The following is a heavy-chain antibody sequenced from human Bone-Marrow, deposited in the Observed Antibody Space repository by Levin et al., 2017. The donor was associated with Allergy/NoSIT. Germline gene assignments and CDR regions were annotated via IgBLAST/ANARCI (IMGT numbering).Heavy chain of an antibody. CDR2: INTNTGNP. J-gene: IGHJ6*02. Sequence: ASVKVSCKASGYTFTSYAMNWVRQAPGQGLEWMGWINTNTGNPTYAQGFTGRFVFSLDTSVSTAYLQICSLKAEDTAVYYCARAVRRGTDSAVVVAADQYYYGMDGWGQGTTVTVSS. CDR3: ARAVRRGTDSAVVVAADQYYYGMDG. V-gene: IGHV7-4-1*01. D-gene: IGHD2-15*01. CDR1: GYTFTSYA.